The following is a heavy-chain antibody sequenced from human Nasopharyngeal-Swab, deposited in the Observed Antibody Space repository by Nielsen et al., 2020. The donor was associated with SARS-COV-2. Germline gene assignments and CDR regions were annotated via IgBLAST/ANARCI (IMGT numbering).Heavy chain of an antibody. CDR3: ARSEIAAGRPYYYYGMDV. V-gene: IGHV4-59*01. Sequence: GSLRLSCTVSDGSISSYYWSWIRQPPGKGLEWIGYIYYSGSTNYNPSLKSRVTISVDTSKNQFSLKLSSVTAADTAVYYCARSEIAAGRPYYYYGMDVWGQGTTVTVSS. CDR1: DGSISSYY. D-gene: IGHD6-13*01. J-gene: IGHJ6*02. CDR2: IYYSGST.